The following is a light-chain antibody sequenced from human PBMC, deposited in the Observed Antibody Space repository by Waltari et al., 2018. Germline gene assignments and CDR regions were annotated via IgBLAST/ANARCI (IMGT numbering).Light chain of an antibody. CDR3: RQFKTYPLT. CDR2: AAF. J-gene: IGKJ5*01. Sequence: TCRAIQDISSYFAWYQQKPEAAPKILLSAAFTLQRGVPPRFSGSRSGADFTLTISSLQPEDFATYYCRQFKTYPLTLGQGTRLEIK. CDR1: QDISSY. V-gene: IGKV1-9*01.